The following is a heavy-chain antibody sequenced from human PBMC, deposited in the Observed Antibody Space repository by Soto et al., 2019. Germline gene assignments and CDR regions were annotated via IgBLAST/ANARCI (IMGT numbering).Heavy chain of an antibody. V-gene: IGHV4-31*03. CDR3: ARGGIAAAAPPDY. D-gene: IGHD6-13*01. J-gene: IGHJ4*02. CDR2: IYYSGST. CDR1: GGCISSGGYY. Sequence: QVQLQESGPGLVKPSQTLSLTCTVSGGCISSGGYYWRWIRQHPGKGLEWIGYIYYSGSTYYNPSLRSRVTISVDTSKNQFSLKLSSVTAADTAVYYCARGGIAAAAPPDYWGQGTLVTVSS.